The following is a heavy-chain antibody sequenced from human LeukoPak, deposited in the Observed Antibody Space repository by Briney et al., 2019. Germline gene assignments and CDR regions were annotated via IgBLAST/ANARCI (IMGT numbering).Heavy chain of an antibody. CDR3: ARGEYSYGPQDY. CDR1: GGSFSGYY. V-gene: IGHV4-34*01. J-gene: IGHJ4*02. CDR2: MYHSGST. D-gene: IGHD5-18*01. Sequence: SETLSLTCAVYGGSFSGYYWSWIRQPPGKGLEWIGSMYHSGSTYYNPSLKSRVTISVDASKNQFSLKLSSVTAADTAVYYCARGEYSYGPQDYWGQGTLVTVSS.